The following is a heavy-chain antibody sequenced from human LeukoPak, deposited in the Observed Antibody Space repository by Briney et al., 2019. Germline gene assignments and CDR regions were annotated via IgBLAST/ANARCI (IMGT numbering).Heavy chain of an antibody. D-gene: IGHD5-18*01. Sequence: GASVKVSCKAAGCTFTSHVIHWVRQAPGPRLDWMGGIDTANGNTQNSQNFQGRVTITRDTSASTAYMELSSLRSEDTAVYYCARGVGYNYGLYYQYGMDLWGQGTTVTVSS. CDR2: IDTANGNT. CDR1: GCTFTSHV. J-gene: IGHJ6*02. V-gene: IGHV1-3*04. CDR3: ARGVGYNYGLYYQYGMDL.